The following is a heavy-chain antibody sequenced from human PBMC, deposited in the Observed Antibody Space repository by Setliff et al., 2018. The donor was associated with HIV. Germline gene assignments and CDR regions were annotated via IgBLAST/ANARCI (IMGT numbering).Heavy chain of an antibody. D-gene: IGHD2-2*01. CDR3: AASADGDCATTNCANWFDP. J-gene: IGHJ5*02. V-gene: IGHV3-15*01. CDR2: IKAKTDGGTT. CDR1: GFTFNKAW. Sequence: GGSLRLSCAASGFTFNKAWMSWVRQAPGKGLEWVGRIKAKTDGGTTDYAAPVKGRFTISRDDSHNTAYLQMTSLRIEDTAMYYCAASADGDCATTNCANWFDPWGQGTLVTVSS.